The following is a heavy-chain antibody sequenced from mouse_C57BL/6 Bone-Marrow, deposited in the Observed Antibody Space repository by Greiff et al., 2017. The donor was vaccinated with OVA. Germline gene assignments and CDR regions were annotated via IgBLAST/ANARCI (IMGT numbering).Heavy chain of an antibody. CDR3: TTGYRPPY. J-gene: IGHJ3*01. V-gene: IGHV14-4*01. CDR1: GFNIKDDY. D-gene: IGHD2-12*01. Sequence: EVQLQQSGAELVRPGASVKLSCTASGFNIKDDYMHWVKQRPEPGLEWIGWIDPENGDTAYASKFQGKATITADTSSNTAYLQLSSLTSEDTAVYYCTTGYRPPYGGQGTLVTVSA. CDR2: IDPENGDT.